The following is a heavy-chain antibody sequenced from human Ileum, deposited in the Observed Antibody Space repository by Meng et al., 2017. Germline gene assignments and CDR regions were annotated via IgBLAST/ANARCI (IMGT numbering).Heavy chain of an antibody. Sequence: VLLQPWGDVSLRHSETPSPTCDVYGESSSSYYWTWHRQPPGKVLEWIGEINHSASPYYSPSLMGRVSVSVDTSKNQFSLKLTSVTAADTAVYYCARSERSVYWYFDLWGRGTLVTVSS. J-gene: IGHJ2*01. CDR3: ARSERSVYWYFDL. D-gene: IGHD1-26*01. V-gene: IGHV4-34*01. CDR2: INHSASP. CDR1: GESSSSYY.